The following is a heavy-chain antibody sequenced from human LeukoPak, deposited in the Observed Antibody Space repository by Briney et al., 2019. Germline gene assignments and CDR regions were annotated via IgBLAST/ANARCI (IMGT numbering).Heavy chain of an antibody. J-gene: IGHJ4*02. CDR1: GFTFSTYA. D-gene: IGHD2-15*01. CDR2: ISGSGGTT. CDR3: ARSPAPQYCSGGSCYGGY. V-gene: IGHV3-23*01. Sequence: GGSLRLSCAASGFTFSTYAMTWVRQAPGKGLEWVGSISGSGGTTYYADSVKGRFTISRDNSKNTLYLQMNSLRAEDTAVYYCARSPAPQYCSGGSCYGGYWGQGTLVTVSS.